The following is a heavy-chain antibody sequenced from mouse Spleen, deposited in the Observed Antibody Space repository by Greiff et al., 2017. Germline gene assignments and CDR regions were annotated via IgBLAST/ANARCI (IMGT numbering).Heavy chain of an antibody. J-gene: IGHJ2*01. Sequence: EVQVVESGGGLVQPGGSLKLSCAASGFTFSDYYMYWVRQTPEKRLEWVAYISNGGGSTYYPDTVKGRFTISRDNAKNTLYLQMSRLKSEDTAMYYCARGVDFDYWGQGTTLTVSS. V-gene: IGHV5-12*01. CDR2: ISNGGGST. CDR3: ARGVDFDY. CDR1: GFTFSDYY. D-gene: IGHD1-1*01.